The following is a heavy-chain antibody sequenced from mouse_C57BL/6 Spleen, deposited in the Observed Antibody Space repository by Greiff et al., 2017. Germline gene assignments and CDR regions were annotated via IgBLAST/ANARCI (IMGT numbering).Heavy chain of an antibody. CDR2: IDPGTGGT. CDR1: GYTFTDYE. V-gene: IGHV1-15*01. CDR3: TRRDY. J-gene: IGHJ2*01. Sequence: QVQLQQSGAELVRPGASVTLSCKASGYTFTDYEMHWVKQTPVHGLEWIGAIDPGTGGTAYNQKFKGKAILTADKTSSTAYMELRSLTSEDSAVYYCTRRDYWGQGTTLTVSS.